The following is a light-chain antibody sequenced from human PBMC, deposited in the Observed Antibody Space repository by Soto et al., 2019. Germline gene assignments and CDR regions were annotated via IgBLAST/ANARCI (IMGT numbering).Light chain of an antibody. CDR1: QTVYSW. Sequence: DIQMTQSPSTVSASVGDRVTITCRASQTVYSWLAWYRQKPGKAPKLLISEASTLQSGVPSRFAGSGSGTEFTLAISRLQPDDFATYYCQQYSSYSPYTFGQGTKVDIK. CDR2: EAS. J-gene: IGKJ2*01. V-gene: IGKV1-5*03. CDR3: QQYSSYSPYT.